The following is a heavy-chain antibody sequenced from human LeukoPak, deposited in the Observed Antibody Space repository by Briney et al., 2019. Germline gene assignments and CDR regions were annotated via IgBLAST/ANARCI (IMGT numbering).Heavy chain of an antibody. Sequence: SETLSLTCAVYGGSFSGYYWSWIRQPPGKGLEWIGEINHSGSTNYNPSFKSRVTISVDTSKNQFSLKLSSVTAADTAVYYCARGHQRWLQFGSCFDHWGQGTLVTVSS. CDR1: GGSFSGYY. D-gene: IGHD5-24*01. J-gene: IGHJ4*02. CDR2: INHSGST. CDR3: ARGHQRWLQFGSCFDH. V-gene: IGHV4-34*01.